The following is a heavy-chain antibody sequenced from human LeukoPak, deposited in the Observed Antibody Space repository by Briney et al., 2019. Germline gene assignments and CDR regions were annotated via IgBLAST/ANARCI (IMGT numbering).Heavy chain of an antibody. V-gene: IGHV1-2*02. J-gene: IGHJ2*01. CDR1: GYTFTGYY. CDR2: ISPNSGGT. CDR3: ARDPNKDCTSSSCSRYWYFDL. D-gene: IGHD2-2*01. Sequence: ASVKVSCKASGYTFTGYYMHWVRQAPGQGLEWMGWISPNSGGTNYAQKFQGRVTMTRDTSISTAYMELSRLTSDDTAVYYCARDPNKDCTSSSCSRYWYFDLWGRGTLVTVSS.